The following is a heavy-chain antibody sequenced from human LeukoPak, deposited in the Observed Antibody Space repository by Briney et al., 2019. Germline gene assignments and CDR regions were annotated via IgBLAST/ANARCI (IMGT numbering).Heavy chain of an antibody. J-gene: IGHJ5*02. Sequence: GGSLRLSCAASGFTFSSYAMSWVRQAPGKGLEWVSAISGSGGSTYYADSVKGRFTISRDNSKNTLYLQMNSLRAEDTAVYYCAKDREGCSSTSCYRGWFDPWGQGTLVTVSS. CDR2: ISGSGGST. D-gene: IGHD2-2*01. CDR3: AKDREGCSSTSCYRGWFDP. CDR1: GFTFSSYA. V-gene: IGHV3-23*01.